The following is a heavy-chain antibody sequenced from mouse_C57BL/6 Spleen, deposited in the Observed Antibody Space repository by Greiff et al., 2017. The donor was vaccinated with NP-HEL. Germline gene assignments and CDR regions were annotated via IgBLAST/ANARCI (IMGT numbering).Heavy chain of an antibody. J-gene: IGHJ2*01. Sequence: VQLQQSGAELVKPGASVKLSCKASGYTFTSYWMQWVKQSPGQGLEWIGEIDPSDSYTNYNQKFKGKATLTVDTSTSTAYMQLSSLTSEDSAVYYCARGKTGIDYWGQGTTLTVSS. CDR3: ARGKTGIDY. CDR2: IDPSDSYT. CDR1: GYTFTSYW. D-gene: IGHD4-1*01. V-gene: IGHV1-50*01.